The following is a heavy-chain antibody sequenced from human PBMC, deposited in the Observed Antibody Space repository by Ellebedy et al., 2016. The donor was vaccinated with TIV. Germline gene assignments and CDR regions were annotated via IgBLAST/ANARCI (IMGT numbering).Heavy chain of an antibody. D-gene: IGHD6-13*01. Sequence: GESLKISCAASGFTLSSCSMNWVRQAPGKGLEWLSYMSSSTSAIYYADSVKGRFTISRDNAKDSLYLQMNSLRAEDTAVYYCARETGYSSSWHFDYWGQGTLVTVSS. CDR2: MSSSTSAI. CDR1: GFTLSSCS. V-gene: IGHV3-48*04. CDR3: ARETGYSSSWHFDY. J-gene: IGHJ4*02.